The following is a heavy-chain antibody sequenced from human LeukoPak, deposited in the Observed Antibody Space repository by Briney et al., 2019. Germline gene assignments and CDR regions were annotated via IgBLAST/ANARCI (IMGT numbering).Heavy chain of an antibody. J-gene: IGHJ4*02. CDR2: IYYSGST. CDR1: GGSISSSSYY. V-gene: IGHV4-39*07. D-gene: IGHD2-21*01. CDR3: ASPRRDGVR. Sequence: SETLSLTCTVSGGSISSSSYYWGWIRQPPGKGLEWIGSIYYSGSTYYNPSLKSRVTISVDTSKNQFSLKPSSVTAADTAVYYCASPRRDGVRWGQGTLVTVSS.